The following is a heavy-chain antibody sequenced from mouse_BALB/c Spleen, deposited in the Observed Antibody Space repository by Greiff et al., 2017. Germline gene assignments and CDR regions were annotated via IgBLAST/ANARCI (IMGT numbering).Heavy chain of an antibody. CDR2: ISSGGGST. CDR3: ARHGDAMDY. CDR1: GFAFSSYD. Sequence: VQLKESGGGLVKPGGSLKLSCAASGFAFSSYDMSWVRQTPEKRLEWVAYISSGGGSTYYPDTVKGRFTISRDNAKNTLYLQMSSLKSEDTAMYYCARHGDAMDYWGQGTSVTVSS. V-gene: IGHV5-12-1*01. J-gene: IGHJ4*01.